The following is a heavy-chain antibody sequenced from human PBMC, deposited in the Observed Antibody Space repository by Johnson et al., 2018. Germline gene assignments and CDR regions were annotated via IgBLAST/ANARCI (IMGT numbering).Heavy chain of an antibody. CDR2: IKSKTAGGTA. CDR3: ERDQGFGLRDGFDF. V-gene: IGHV3-15*07. CDR1: GFTFTNVW. D-gene: IGHD3-16*01. J-gene: IGHJ3*01. Sequence: QQGESGGGLVKPGGSLSLSCVASGFTFTNVWMNWVRQAPGKGLGWVGLIKSKTAGGTADYATPGKGRFTISRDDSKDTLYLQMNSLRAEDTAVYYCERDQGFGLRDGFDFWGQGTMVTVSS.